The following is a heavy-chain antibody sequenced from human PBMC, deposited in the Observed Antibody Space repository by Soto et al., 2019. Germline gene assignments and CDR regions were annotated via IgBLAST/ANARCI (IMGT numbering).Heavy chain of an antibody. Sequence: GGSLRLSCAASGFTFNNYGMYWVRQAPGKGLEWVSYISSSGSNIYYADSVKGRFTISRDNARNSLYLQMDSLRSEDTAVYYCARPVQLGYAFDIWGQGTMVTVSS. CDR2: ISSSGSNI. J-gene: IGHJ3*02. V-gene: IGHV3-48*01. CDR1: GFTFNNYG. CDR3: ARPVQLGYAFDI. D-gene: IGHD7-27*01.